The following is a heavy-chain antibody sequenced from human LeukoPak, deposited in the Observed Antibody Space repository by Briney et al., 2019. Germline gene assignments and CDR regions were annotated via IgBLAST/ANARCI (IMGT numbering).Heavy chain of an antibody. CDR3: ARDSHSYSDSLTAEY. CDR2: LKQDGSKK. V-gene: IGHV3-7*01. J-gene: IGHJ4*02. D-gene: IGHD4-11*01. CDR1: GFTFSTDW. Sequence: GGSLTLSCAASGFTFSTDWRSWIRQAPGRGLEWVAKLKQDGSKKYYVDSVKGRFTISRDNAKNSLYLQMNSLRAEDTAVYYCARDSHSYSDSLTAEYWGQGTLVTVSS.